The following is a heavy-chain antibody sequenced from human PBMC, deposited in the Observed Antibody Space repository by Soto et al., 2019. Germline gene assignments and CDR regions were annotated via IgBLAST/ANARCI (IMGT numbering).Heavy chain of an antibody. Sequence: QVQVVESGGGVVQPGRSLRLSCEASGFTLSSSVMHWVRQAPGKRLEWLAVISVDGRNDLHAGSVKGRFTISRDISKKMVYLQMNDLRPDYTAMYFCAKEGHTSGRCGCFNIWGQGTMGTVSS. CDR3: AKEGHTSGRCGCFNI. CDR2: ISVDGRND. V-gene: IGHV3-30*18. D-gene: IGHD6-19*01. J-gene: IGHJ3*02. CDR1: GFTLSSSV.